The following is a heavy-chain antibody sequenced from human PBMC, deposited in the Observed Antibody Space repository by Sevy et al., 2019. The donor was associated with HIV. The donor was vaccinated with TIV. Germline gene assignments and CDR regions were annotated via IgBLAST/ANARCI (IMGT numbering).Heavy chain of an antibody. CDR1: GFIFGDYD. CDR3: VKRGPTYCRSAQCNLPVALPRWVDH. D-gene: IGHD2-2*01. CDR2: ISYDTNVK. Sequence: GGSLRLSCAASGFIFGDYDMHWVRQAAGKGLEWVAVISYDTNVKYYADSVKGRFTISRDNSKNTIYLEMTGLRSEDTALYYCVKRGPTYCRSAQCNLPVALPRWVDHWGQGTLVTVSS. J-gene: IGHJ4*02. V-gene: IGHV3-30*18.